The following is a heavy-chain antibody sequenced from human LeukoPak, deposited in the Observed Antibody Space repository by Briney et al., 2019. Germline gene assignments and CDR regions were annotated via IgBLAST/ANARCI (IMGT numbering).Heavy chain of an antibody. J-gene: IGHJ6*03. CDR2: INPNSGGT. V-gene: IGHV1-2*02. CDR1: GYTFTGYY. CDR3: ARTMILDCSSTSCYPQNYYYYYMDV. D-gene: IGHD2-2*01. Sequence: GASVKVSCKASGYTFTGYYMHWVRQAPGQGLEWMGWINPNSGGTNYAQKFQGRVTITADKSTSTAYMELSSLRSEDTAVYYCARTMILDCSSTSCYPQNYYYYYMDVWGKGTTVTVSS.